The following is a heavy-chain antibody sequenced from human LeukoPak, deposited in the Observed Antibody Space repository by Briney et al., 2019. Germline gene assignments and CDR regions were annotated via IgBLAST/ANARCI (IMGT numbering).Heavy chain of an antibody. CDR3: ARGAGKKWEF. Sequence: KPSETLSLTCGVYGGSFTGYYWSWIRQPPGKGLEWIGEINESGITNYNPSLKSRLTISIDTSKNQFSLKVTSVTAADTAVYYCARGAGKKWEFGGQGTLVTVSS. CDR1: GGSFTGYY. J-gene: IGHJ4*02. D-gene: IGHD1-26*01. V-gene: IGHV4-34*01. CDR2: INESGIT.